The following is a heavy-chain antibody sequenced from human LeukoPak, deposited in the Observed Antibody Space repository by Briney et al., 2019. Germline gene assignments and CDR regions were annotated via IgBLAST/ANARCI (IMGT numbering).Heavy chain of an antibody. D-gene: IGHD3-10*01. Sequence: PSETLSLTCTVSGDSISSSSSYWGWIRQPPGKGLEWIGEINHSGSTNYNPSLKSRVTISVDTSKNQFSLKLSSVTAADTAVYYCARLRWVRGVISYFDYWGQGTLVTVSS. V-gene: IGHV4-39*07. CDR2: INHSGST. CDR1: GDSISSSSSY. J-gene: IGHJ4*02. CDR3: ARLRWVRGVISYFDY.